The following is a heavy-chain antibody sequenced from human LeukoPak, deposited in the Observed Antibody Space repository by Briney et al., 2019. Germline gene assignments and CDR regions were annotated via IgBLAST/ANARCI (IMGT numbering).Heavy chain of an antibody. CDR1: GFTFSSYW. CDR2: IKQDGSEK. Sequence: PGGSLRLSCAASGFTFSSYWMSWVRQAPGKVLEWVANIKQDGSEKYYVDSVKGRFTISRDNAKNSLYLQMNSLRAEDTAVYYCARDPAPYSGSFGRPLTGFDYWGQGTQVTVSS. V-gene: IGHV3-7*01. J-gene: IGHJ4*02. CDR3: ARDPAPYSGSFGRPLTGFDY. D-gene: IGHD1-26*01.